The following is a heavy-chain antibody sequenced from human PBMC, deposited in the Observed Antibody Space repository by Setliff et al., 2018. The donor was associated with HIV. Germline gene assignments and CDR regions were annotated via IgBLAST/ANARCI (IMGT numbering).Heavy chain of an antibody. CDR2: INHSGST. CDR1: GASFSDYY. D-gene: IGHD6-13*01. V-gene: IGHV4-34*01. CDR3: ARGVAAAGL. J-gene: IGHJ4*02. Sequence: SETLSLTCAVYGASFSDYYWSWIRQPPGEGLEWIGEINHSGSTNYNPSLKSRVTISVDTSKNQFSLKLYSVTAADTAVYYCARGVAAAGLWGQGTLVTVSS.